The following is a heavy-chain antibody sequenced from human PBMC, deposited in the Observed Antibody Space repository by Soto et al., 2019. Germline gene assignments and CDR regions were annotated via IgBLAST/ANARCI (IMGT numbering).Heavy chain of an antibody. J-gene: IGHJ4*02. CDR3: AKEKGQGIVGATENFDY. D-gene: IGHD1-26*01. Sequence: GGSLRLSCAASGFTFSSYAMSWVRQAPGKGLEWVSAISGSGGRTYSADSVKGRFTISRDNSKNTLYLHMNSLRAEDTAVYYCAKEKGQGIVGATENFDYWGQGTLVTVSS. CDR1: GFTFSSYA. CDR2: ISGSGGRT. V-gene: IGHV3-23*01.